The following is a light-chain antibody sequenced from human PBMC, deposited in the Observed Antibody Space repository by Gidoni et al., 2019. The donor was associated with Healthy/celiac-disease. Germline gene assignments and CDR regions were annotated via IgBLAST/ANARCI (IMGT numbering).Light chain of an antibody. CDR3: QVWDSSTPMVV. Sequence: SYQLTQPLSVSLSLGQTARITCGGNNIGSKNVHWYQQKPGQAPVLVIYRDSNRPAGIPERFSGSNSGNTATLTISRAQAGDEADYYCQVWDSSTPMVVCGTGTKVTVL. V-gene: IGLV3-9*01. J-gene: IGLJ1*01. CDR1: NIGSKN. CDR2: RDS.